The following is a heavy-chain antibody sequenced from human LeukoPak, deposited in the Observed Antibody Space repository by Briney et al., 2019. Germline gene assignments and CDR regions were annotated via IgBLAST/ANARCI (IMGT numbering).Heavy chain of an antibody. CDR3: ARERIDSGYNYYYYGMDV. CDR2: INSDGSST. J-gene: IGHJ6*04. Sequence: GGSLRLSCAASGFTFSSYWMHWVRQAPGKGLVWVSRINSDGSSTSYADSVKGRFTISRDNAKNTLYLQVNSLRAEDTAVYYCARERIDSGYNYYYYGMDVWGKGTTVTVSS. CDR1: GFTFSSYW. D-gene: IGHD5-12*01. V-gene: IGHV3-74*01.